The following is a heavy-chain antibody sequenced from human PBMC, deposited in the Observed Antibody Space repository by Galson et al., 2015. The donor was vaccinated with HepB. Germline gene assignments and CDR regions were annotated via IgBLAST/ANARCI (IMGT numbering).Heavy chain of an antibody. J-gene: IGHJ5*02. Sequence: TLSLTCTVSGGSISSGGYYWSWIRQHPGKGLEWIGYIYYSGSTYYNPSLKSRVTISVDTSKNQFSLKLSSVTAADTAVYYCARGAFSLVVPAASPLFDPWGQGTLVTVSS. D-gene: IGHD2-2*01. V-gene: IGHV4-31*03. CDR3: ARGAFSLVVPAASPLFDP. CDR2: IYYSGST. CDR1: GGSISSGGYY.